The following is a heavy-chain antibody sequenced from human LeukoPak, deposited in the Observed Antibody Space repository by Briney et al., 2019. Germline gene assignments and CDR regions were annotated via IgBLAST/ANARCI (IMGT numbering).Heavy chain of an antibody. CDR2: ISSSSSYI. Sequence: PGGSLRLSCAASGFTFSSYAMSWVRHAPGKGLEWVSSISSSSSYIYYADSVKGRFTISRDNAKNSLYLQMNSLRAEDTAVYYCARGGGSYRAFDIWGQGTMVTVSS. V-gene: IGHV3-21*01. D-gene: IGHD1-26*01. CDR1: GFTFSSYA. CDR3: ARGGGSYRAFDI. J-gene: IGHJ3*02.